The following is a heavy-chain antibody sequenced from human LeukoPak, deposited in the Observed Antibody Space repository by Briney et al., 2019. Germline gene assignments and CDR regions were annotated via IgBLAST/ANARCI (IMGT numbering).Heavy chain of an antibody. V-gene: IGHV3-23*01. Sequence: GGFLRLSCAASGYTFSSYAMSWVRQAPGKGLEWVSAISGSGGSTYYADSVKGRFTISRDNSKNTLYLQMNSLRAEDTAVYYCAKDEGLASMVRGVTTCFDYWGQGTLVTVSS. CDR1: GYTFSSYA. CDR3: AKDEGLASMVRGVTTCFDY. CDR2: ISGSGGST. D-gene: IGHD3-10*01. J-gene: IGHJ4*02.